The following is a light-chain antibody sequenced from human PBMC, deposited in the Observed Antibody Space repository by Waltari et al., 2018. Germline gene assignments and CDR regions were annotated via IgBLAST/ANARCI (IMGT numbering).Light chain of an antibody. J-gene: IGKJ1*01. CDR3: QQYGSSLWT. CDR1: QSVSSSY. V-gene: IGKV3-20*01. CDR2: GAS. Sequence: EIVLTQSPATLSLSPGEGATISCRASQSVSSSYLAWYQQKPGQAPRLLIYGASSRATGIPDRFSGSGSGTDFTLTISRLEPEDFAVYYCQQYGSSLWTFGQGTKVEIK.